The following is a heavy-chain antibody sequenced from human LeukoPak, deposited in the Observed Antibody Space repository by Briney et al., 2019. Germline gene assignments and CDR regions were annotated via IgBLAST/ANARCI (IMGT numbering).Heavy chain of an antibody. CDR1: GFTFWPYA. CDR2: ISGSSAST. V-gene: IGHV3-23*01. CDR3: AVGSYYFDY. Sequence: GSLRLFLAGSGFTFWPYAQDLGRPASGEGLEWVSGISGSSASTYYADSVKGRFTISRDNSKNTLYVQMNSLRAEDTAVYYCAVGSYYFDYWGQGTLVTVSS. J-gene: IGHJ4*02. D-gene: IGHD3-10*01.